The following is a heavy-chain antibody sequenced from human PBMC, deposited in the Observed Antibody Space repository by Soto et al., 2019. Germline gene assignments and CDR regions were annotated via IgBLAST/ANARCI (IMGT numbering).Heavy chain of an antibody. J-gene: IGHJ5*02. CDR2: ISTSGRTI. CDR3: AQQPAHVYEASPKWFDP. CDR1: GFTFSSYE. D-gene: IGHD6-13*01. V-gene: IGHV3-48*03. Sequence: EVLLVESGGGLVQPGGSLRLSCTASGFTFSSYEMNWVRQAPGKGLEWISYISTSGRTIFDAGSVKGRFTISRDNTRNTLFLQMDSLRPEDTAVYYCAQQPAHVYEASPKWFDPWGQGTLVIVSS.